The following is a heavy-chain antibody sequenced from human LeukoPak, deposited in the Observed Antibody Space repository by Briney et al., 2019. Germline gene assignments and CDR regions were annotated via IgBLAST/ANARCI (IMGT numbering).Heavy chain of an antibody. Sequence: GGSLRLSCAASGFSFNSYAMSWVRQSPGKGLEWVSDINTSGTDTVYADSVVGRFTISRDNSKNTLYLQLSGLRDEDTALYYCTKKEPGPQPFDSRGQGTLVTVSS. CDR3: TKKEPGPQPFDS. CDR1: GFSFNSYA. CDR2: INTSGTDT. J-gene: IGHJ4*02. V-gene: IGHV3-23*01.